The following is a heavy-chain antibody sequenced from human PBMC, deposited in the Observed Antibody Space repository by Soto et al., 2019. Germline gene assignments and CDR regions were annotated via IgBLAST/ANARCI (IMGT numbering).Heavy chain of an antibody. Sequence: GGSLSLSWTAAGIPINTYSMSLVRTAPGKGLEWVAVISDDGSNKYYADSVKGRFTISRDNSKNTLYLQMNSLRGEDTAVYSCARVEQWLYIAKYWGQGPRVNGSS. CDR1: GIPINTYS. J-gene: IGHJ4*02. CDR3: ARVEQWLYIAKY. V-gene: IGHV3-30*04. CDR2: ISDDGSNK. D-gene: IGHD6-19*01.